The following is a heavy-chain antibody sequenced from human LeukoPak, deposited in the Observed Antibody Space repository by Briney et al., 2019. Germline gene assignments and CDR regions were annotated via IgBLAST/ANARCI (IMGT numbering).Heavy chain of an antibody. J-gene: IGHJ4*02. CDR1: GYSISSGYY. D-gene: IGHD3-16*01. V-gene: IGHV4-38-2*01. CDR2: IYHSGST. CDR3: AGAWGVAGGYFDY. Sequence: SETLSLTCAVSGYSISSGYYWGWIRQPPGKGLEWIGSIYHSGSTYYNPSLKSRVTISVDTSKNQFSLKLSSVTAADTAVYYCAGAWGVAGGYFDYWGQGTLVTVSS.